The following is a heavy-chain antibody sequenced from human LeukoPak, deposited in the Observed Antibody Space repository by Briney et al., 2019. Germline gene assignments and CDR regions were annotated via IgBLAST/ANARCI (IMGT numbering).Heavy chain of an antibody. CDR3: ARDFEVWDYDFWSGYPYYFDY. CDR2: VHHSGIT. J-gene: IGHJ4*02. D-gene: IGHD3-3*01. Sequence: SETLSLTCVVSGGFISSGGYYWGWIRHPPEKGLEWIGSVHHSGITYYNTSLKSRVTISVDKSKNQFSLELSSVTAADTAVYYCARDFEVWDYDFWSGYPYYFDYWGQGTLVTVSS. CDR1: GGFISSGGYY. V-gene: IGHV4-39*07.